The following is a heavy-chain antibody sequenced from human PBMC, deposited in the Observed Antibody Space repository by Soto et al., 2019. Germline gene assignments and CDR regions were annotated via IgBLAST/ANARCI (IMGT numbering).Heavy chain of an antibody. CDR1: GFTFSKYW. Sequence: EGQLVESGGGLVQPGGSLRLCCAASGFTFSKYWMSWVRQAPGKGLEWVANIKQDGGEKYYVDSVKGRFTISKDNAKNSLYLQLNSLRAGDTAVYYCARESHAHFDCWGQGTLVTVSS. CDR3: ARESHAHFDC. J-gene: IGHJ4*02. CDR2: IKQDGGEK. V-gene: IGHV3-7*01.